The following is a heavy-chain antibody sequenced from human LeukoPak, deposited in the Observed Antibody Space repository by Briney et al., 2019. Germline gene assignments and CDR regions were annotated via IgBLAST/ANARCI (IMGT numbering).Heavy chain of an antibody. CDR3: ARAVSGRFDY. V-gene: IGHV4-59*08. D-gene: IGHD6-19*01. CDR1: GGSMTPYH. J-gene: IGHJ4*02. Sequence: SGTLCLTCTVSGGSMTPYHWGWIRQPPGKGLEWTGYIYYSGSTNYNPSLNSRVTISVDTSKNQFSLRLSSVTAADTAIYYCARAVSGRFDYWGQGTLVTVSS. CDR2: IYYSGST.